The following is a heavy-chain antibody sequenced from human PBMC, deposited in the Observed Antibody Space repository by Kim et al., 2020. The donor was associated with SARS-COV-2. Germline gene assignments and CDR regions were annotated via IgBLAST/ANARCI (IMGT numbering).Heavy chain of an antibody. CDR1: GFTFSSYA. Sequence: GGSLRLSCAASGFTFSSYAMSWVRQAPGMGLEWVSVISDSSSFTHYADSVKGRFTISRDNSKNTLFLQMNSLRADDTAVYYCAKWRCVAGAEWKPWHYRGRGTLVTVSS. J-gene: IGHJ4*02. CDR2: ISDSSSFT. D-gene: IGHD6-19*01. CDR3: AKWRCVAGAEWKPWHY. V-gene: IGHV3-23*01.